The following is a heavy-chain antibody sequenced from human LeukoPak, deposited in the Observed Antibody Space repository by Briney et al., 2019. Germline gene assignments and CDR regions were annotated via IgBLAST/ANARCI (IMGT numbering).Heavy chain of an antibody. J-gene: IGHJ5*02. CDR3: AKDGAAGPFDP. V-gene: IGHV3-23*01. CDR1: GSTFSDYY. D-gene: IGHD6-13*01. CDR2: ISGSGGST. Sequence: GGSLRLSCAASGSTFSDYYMSWIRQAPGKGLEWVSAISGSGGSTYYAGSVKGWFTISRDNSKNTPYLQMNSLRAEDTAVYYCAKDGAAGPFDPWGQGTLVTVSS.